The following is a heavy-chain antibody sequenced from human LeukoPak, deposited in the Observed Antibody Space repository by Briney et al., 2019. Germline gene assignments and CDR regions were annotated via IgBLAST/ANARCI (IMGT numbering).Heavy chain of an antibody. CDR2: IYASGST. CDR1: GGSISSYY. V-gene: IGHV4-4*07. D-gene: IGHD3-16*01. CDR3: ARVGTMRGEGDFDY. Sequence: PSETLSLTCTVSGGSISSYYWSWIRQPAGKGLEWIGRIYASGSTNYNPSLKSRVTISVDTSKNQFSLKLSSVTAADTAVYYCARVGTMRGEGDFDYWGQGTLVTVSS. J-gene: IGHJ4*02.